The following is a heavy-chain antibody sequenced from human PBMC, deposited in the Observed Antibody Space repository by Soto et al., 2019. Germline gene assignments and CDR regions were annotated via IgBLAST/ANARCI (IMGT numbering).Heavy chain of an antibody. CDR3: TRYDFWSGSLVY. D-gene: IGHD3-3*01. Sequence: GGSLRLSCAASGFTFSNAWMNWVRQAPGKGLEWVGRIKSKTDGGTTDYAAPVKGRFTISRDDSKNTLYLQMNSLKTEDTAVYYCTRYDFWSGSLVYWGQGTLVTVSS. CDR1: GFTFSNAW. V-gene: IGHV3-15*07. J-gene: IGHJ4*02. CDR2: IKSKTDGGTT.